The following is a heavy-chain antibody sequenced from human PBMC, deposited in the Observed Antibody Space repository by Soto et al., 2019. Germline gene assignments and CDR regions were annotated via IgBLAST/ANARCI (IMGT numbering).Heavy chain of an antibody. Sequence: SVKVSCKASGGTFSSYAISWVRQPPGQGLEWMGGIIPIFGTANYAQKLQGRVTITADESTSTAYMELSSLRSEDTAVYYCARDSGVSSSSEDYYYGMDVWGQGTTVTVSS. D-gene: IGHD6-6*01. CDR2: IIPIFGTA. CDR3: ARDSGVSSSSEDYYYGMDV. V-gene: IGHV1-69*13. CDR1: GGTFSSYA. J-gene: IGHJ6*02.